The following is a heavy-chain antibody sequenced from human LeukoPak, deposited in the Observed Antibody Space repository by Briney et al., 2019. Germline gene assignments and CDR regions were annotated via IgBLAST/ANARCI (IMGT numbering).Heavy chain of an antibody. CDR2: ISGSGVNT. J-gene: IGHJ4*02. V-gene: IGHV3-23*01. CDR3: VKGYSGPRGSFDY. Sequence: GGSLRLSCAASGFTFNIYAMTWVRQAPGKGLEWVSIISGSGVNTYSADSVKGRFTISRDNSKNTVHLQMNSLRAEDTAVYYCVKGYSGPRGSFDYWGQGTLVTV. CDR1: GFTFNIYA. D-gene: IGHD3-10*01.